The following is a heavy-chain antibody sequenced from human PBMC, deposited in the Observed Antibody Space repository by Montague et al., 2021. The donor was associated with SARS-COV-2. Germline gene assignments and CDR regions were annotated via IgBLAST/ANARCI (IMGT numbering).Heavy chain of an antibody. J-gene: IGHJ4*02. CDR2: TYYRSKWYN. CDR1: GDSASSNSAA. D-gene: IGHD3-22*01. CDR3: ARELRRIIMIVDIRGFDY. Sequence: CAISGDSASSNSAAWNWIRQSPSRGLEWLGRTYYRSKWYNDYAXXXKXXXTTNPDTSKNQFSLQLNSVTAEDTAVYYCARELRRIIMIVDIRGFDYWGQGTLVTVSS. V-gene: IGHV6-1*01.